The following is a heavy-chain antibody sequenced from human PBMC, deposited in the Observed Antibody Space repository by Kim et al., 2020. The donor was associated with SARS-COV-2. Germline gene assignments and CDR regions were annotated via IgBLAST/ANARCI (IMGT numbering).Heavy chain of an antibody. Sequence: GGSLRLSCAASGFTFSSYAMSWVRQAPGKGLEWVSAISGSGGSTYYADSVKGRFTISRDNSKNTLYLQMNSLRAEDTAVYYCAKDAPFRDCSSTSCYLPRENNWGQGTLVTVSS. D-gene: IGHD2-2*01. J-gene: IGHJ4*02. CDR3: AKDAPFRDCSSTSCYLPRENN. CDR2: ISGSGGST. V-gene: IGHV3-23*01. CDR1: GFTFSSYA.